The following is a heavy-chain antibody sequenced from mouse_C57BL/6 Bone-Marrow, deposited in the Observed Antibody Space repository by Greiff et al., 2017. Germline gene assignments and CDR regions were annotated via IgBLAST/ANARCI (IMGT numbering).Heavy chain of an antibody. J-gene: IGHJ2*01. CDR2: IYPRSGNT. CDR1: GYTFTSYG. V-gene: IGHV1-81*01. D-gene: IGHD1-1*01. Sequence: VKLMESGAELARPGASVKLSCKASGYTFTSYGISWVKQRTGQGLEWIGEIYPRSGNTYYNEKFKGKATLTADKSSSTAYMELRSLTSEDSAVXFCASYGSSYDYWGQGTTLTVSS. CDR3: ASYGSSYDY.